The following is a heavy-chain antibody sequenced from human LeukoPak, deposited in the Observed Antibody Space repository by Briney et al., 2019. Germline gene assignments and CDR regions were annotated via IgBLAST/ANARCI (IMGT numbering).Heavy chain of an antibody. J-gene: IGHJ4*02. V-gene: IGHV3-30*02. Sequence: PGGSLRLSCSASGFTFSSYGMHWVRQAPGKGLEWVAFIRSDGSDKYDADSVKGRFTISRDNSKNTLYLQMNSLRAEDTAVYYCARRAGAYSHPYDYWGQGTLVTVSS. CDR1: GFTFSSYG. CDR2: IRSDGSDK. D-gene: IGHD4/OR15-4a*01. CDR3: ARRAGAYSHPYDY.